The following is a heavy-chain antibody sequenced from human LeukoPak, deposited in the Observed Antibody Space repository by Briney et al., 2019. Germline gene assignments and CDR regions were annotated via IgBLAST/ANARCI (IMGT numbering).Heavy chain of an antibody. CDR2: IRSSGSTI. CDR3: ARDYDYGFDY. J-gene: IGHJ4*02. V-gene: IGHV3-48*02. CDR1: GFTFSRYN. Sequence: GGSLRLSCAASGFTFSRYNMHCVRQAPGKGLEWVSFIRSSGSTIKYADSVKGRFIISRDNAKDSLYLQVNSLRDENTAVYYCARDYDYGFDYWGQGTLVTVSS. D-gene: IGHD4-17*01.